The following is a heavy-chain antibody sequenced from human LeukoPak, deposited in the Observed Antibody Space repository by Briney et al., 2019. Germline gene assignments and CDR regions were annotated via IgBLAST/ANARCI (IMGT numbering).Heavy chain of an antibody. J-gene: IGHJ5*02. CDR1: GGSISSSSYY. CDR2: IYYSGST. V-gene: IGHV4-39*01. D-gene: IGHD3-3*01. CDR3: ARHYDFWSGLNWFDP. Sequence: SETLSLTXTVSGGSISSSSYYWGWIRQPPGKGLEWIGSIYYSGSTYYNPSLKSRVTISVDTSKNQFSLKLSSVTAADTAVYYCARHYDFWSGLNWFDPWGQGTLVTVSS.